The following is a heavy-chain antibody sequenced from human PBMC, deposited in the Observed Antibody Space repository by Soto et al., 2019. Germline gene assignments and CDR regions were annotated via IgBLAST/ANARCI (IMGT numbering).Heavy chain of an antibody. CDR2: INRIGIT. V-gene: IGHV4-34*01. J-gene: IGHJ4*02. CDR3: ARGSPHLIGYDSTGLNDY. CDR1: GGSFNGYY. Sequence: SETLSLTCAVYGGSFNGYYWSWIRQTPGKGLEWIGEINRIGITNYNPSLKSRVTISVDTSKNQFSLRLSSVTVADTAVYYCARGSPHLIGYDSTGLNDYWGPGTLDTVSS. D-gene: IGHD3-22*01.